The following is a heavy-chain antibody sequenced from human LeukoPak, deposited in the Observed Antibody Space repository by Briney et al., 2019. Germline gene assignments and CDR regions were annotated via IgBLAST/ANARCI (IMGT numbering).Heavy chain of an antibody. CDR1: GYSINSGHY. V-gene: IGHV4-38-2*02. CDR3: ARRGSGYYLDY. J-gene: IGHJ4*02. D-gene: IGHD3-22*01. CDR2: IYHSGIT. Sequence: SETLSLTCSVSGYSINSGHYWGWIRQPPGKGLEWIGRIYHSGITFYNPSLKCRVTISVDTSKNQFSLNLSSVTAADTAVYYCARRGSGYYLDYWGQGTLVTVSS.